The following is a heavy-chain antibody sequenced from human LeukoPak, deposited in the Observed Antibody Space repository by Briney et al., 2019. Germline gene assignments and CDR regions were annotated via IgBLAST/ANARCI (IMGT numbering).Heavy chain of an antibody. D-gene: IGHD6-13*01. J-gene: IGHJ4*02. CDR3: ARDPGIAAAGTVGYFDL. V-gene: IGHV3-7*01. CDR1: GFTFTSYW. CDR2: IEQDGSEK. Sequence: GGSLRLSCAASGFTFTSYWMSWVRQAPGEGLEWVANIEQDGSEKHYGDSVKGRFTISRDNAKNSLFLQMNSLRAEDTAVYYCARDPGIAAAGTVGYFDLWGQGNMVTVSS.